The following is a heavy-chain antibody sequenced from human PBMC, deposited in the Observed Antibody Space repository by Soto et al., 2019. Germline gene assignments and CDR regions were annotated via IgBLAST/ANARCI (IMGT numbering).Heavy chain of an antibody. V-gene: IGHV4-34*01. CDR1: GGSFSGYY. J-gene: IGHJ1*01. D-gene: IGHD6-13*01. CDR2: INHSGST. Sequence: QVQLQQWGAGLLKPSETLSLTCAVYGGSFSGYYWSWIRQPPGKGLEWIGEINHSGSTNYNPSLKSRGTISVDTSKNQFSPKLSSVTAADTGGYYFARNSGYSSRWRPAEYFQHWGQGTLGPGSS. CDR3: ARNSGYSSRWRPAEYFQH.